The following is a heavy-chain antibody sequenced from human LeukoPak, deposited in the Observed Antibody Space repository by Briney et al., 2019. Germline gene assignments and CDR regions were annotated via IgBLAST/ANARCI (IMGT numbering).Heavy chain of an antibody. CDR3: ARFVVVVAATRRESWFDP. Sequence: KASETLSLTCTVSGGSISDYYWSWIRQPPGKGLEWIGYIYYSGSTNYNPSLKSRVTISVDTSKNQFSLKLSSVTAADTAVYYCARFVVVVAATRRESWFDPWGQGTLVTVSS. V-gene: IGHV4-59*08. J-gene: IGHJ5*02. CDR2: IYYSGST. CDR1: GGSISDYY. D-gene: IGHD2-15*01.